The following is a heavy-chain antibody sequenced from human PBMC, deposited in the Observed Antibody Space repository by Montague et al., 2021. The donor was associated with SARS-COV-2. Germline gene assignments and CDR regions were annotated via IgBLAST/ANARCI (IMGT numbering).Heavy chain of an antibody. CDR3: ARLRRGTYYVSFDP. CDR2: IYYNSTT. CDR1: GGSITNHY. D-gene: IGHD1-26*01. Sequence: SETLSLTCTVSGGSITNHYWTWIKHTPGSGPEWVCYIYYNSTTNYNPSLKSRVTMSIDTSKNQFSLSLTSVTAADSDVYYCARLRRGTYYVSFDPWGQGTLLTLSS. J-gene: IGHJ5*02. V-gene: IGHV4-59*11.